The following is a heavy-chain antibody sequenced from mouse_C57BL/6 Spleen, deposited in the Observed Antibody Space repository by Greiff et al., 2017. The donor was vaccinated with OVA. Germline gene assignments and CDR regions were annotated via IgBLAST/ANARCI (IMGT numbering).Heavy chain of an antibody. CDR3: TRDRGYYVDY. J-gene: IGHJ2*01. CDR2: ISSGGDYI. V-gene: IGHV5-9-1*02. Sequence: EVKVVESGAGLVKPGGSLKLSCAASGFTFSSYAMSWVRQTPEKRLEWVAYISSGGDYIYYADTVKGRFTISRDNARNTLYLQMSSLKSEDTAMYYCTRDRGYYVDYWGQGTTLTVSS. CDR1: GFTFSSYA. D-gene: IGHD1-1*02.